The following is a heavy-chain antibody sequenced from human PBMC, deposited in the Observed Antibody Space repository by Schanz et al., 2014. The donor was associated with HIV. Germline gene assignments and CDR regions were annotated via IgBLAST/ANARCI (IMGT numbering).Heavy chain of an antibody. Sequence: EQLVESGGGVVQPGRSLRLSCVASGFNFNSYGMHWVRQAPGKGLEWASSISESGGRTYYADSVNGRFTISRDNSKNTLYLQMTTLRTEDTAVYYCAKPEYDSSGNSQSHFDYWGQGTLVTVSS. CDR1: GFNFNSYG. CDR2: ISESGGRT. J-gene: IGHJ4*02. CDR3: AKPEYDSSGNSQSHFDY. D-gene: IGHD3-22*01. V-gene: IGHV3-23*04.